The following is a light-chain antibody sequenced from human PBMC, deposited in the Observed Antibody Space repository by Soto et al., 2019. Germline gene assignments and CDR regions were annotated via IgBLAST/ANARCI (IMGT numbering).Light chain of an antibody. CDR3: GTWDTSLPACV. V-gene: IGLV1-51*01. Sequence: QSVLAQPPSVSAAPGQRVTISCSGSASNIGNNSVSWYQQLPGAAPKLLIYDDNNRPSGIPDRFSGSKSGTSATLGITGLQTRDEADYYCGTWDTSLPACVFGPGTRSPS. CDR1: ASNIGNNS. J-gene: IGLJ1*01. CDR2: DDN.